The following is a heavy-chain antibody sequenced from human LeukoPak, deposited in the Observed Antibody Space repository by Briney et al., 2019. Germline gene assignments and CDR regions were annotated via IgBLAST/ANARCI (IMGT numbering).Heavy chain of an antibody. V-gene: IGHV4-31*03. CDR1: GGSISSGGYY. Sequence: PSETLSLTCTVSGGSISSGGYYWSWLRQHPGKGLEWIGYIYYSGSTYYNPSLKSRVTISVDTSKNQFSLKLSSVTAADTAVYYCARTTTVTTVFDYWGQGTLVTVSS. D-gene: IGHD4-17*01. CDR2: IYYSGST. J-gene: IGHJ4*02. CDR3: ARTTTVTTVFDY.